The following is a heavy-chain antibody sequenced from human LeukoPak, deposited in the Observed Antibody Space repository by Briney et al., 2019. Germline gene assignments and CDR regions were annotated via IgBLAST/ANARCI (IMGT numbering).Heavy chain of an antibody. CDR1: GGSIRSGDYY. V-gene: IGHV4-30-4*01. CDR3: ARDQGGDSGYGLDY. J-gene: IGHJ4*02. Sequence: SETLSLTCTVSGGSIRSGDYYWSWIRQPPGKGLEWIGYIYYSGSTYYNPSLKSRVTISVDTSKNQFSLKLSSVTAADTAVYYCARDQGGDSGYGLDYWGQGTLVTVSS. D-gene: IGHD3-22*01. CDR2: IYYSGST.